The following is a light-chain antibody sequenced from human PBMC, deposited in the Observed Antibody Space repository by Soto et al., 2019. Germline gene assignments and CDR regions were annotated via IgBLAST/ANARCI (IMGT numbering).Light chain of an antibody. CDR3: SSYTSTSNLQVV. Sequence: QSALTQPASVSGSPGQSITISCTGTSSDVGGYNYVSWYQQHPGKAPKLMIYEVSNRPSGVSNRFSGSKSGNTASLTISGLQAEDEADYSCSSYTSTSNLQVVFGGGTQLTVL. CDR1: SSDVGGYNY. V-gene: IGLV2-14*01. CDR2: EVS. J-gene: IGLJ2*01.